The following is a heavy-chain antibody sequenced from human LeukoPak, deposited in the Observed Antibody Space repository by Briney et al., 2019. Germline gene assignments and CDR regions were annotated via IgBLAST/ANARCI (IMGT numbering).Heavy chain of an antibody. CDR1: GFTFSSYS. D-gene: IGHD2-2*01. CDR3: ARDQADIVVVPAAQRNYYFDY. V-gene: IGHV3-21*01. CDR2: ISSSSSYI. J-gene: IGHJ4*02. Sequence: GGSLRLSCAASGFTFSSYSMNWVRQAPGKGLEWVSSISSSSSYIYYADSVKGRFTISRDNAKNSLYLQMNSLRAEDTAVYYCARDQADIVVVPAAQRNYYFDYWGQGTLVTVSS.